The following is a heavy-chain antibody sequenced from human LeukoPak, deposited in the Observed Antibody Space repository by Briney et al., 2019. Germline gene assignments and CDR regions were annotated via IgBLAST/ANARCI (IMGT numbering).Heavy chain of an antibody. V-gene: IGHV4-4*07. CDR2: IYTSGST. CDR3: ARGAYYDILTCYSPGTFDY. J-gene: IGHJ4*02. D-gene: IGHD3-9*01. Sequence: SEPLSLTCTVSGGSISSYYWSWIRQPAGKALEWIGRIYTSGSTNYNPSLKSRVTISVDTSKNQFSLKLSSVTAADTAVYYCARGAYYDILTCYSPGTFDYWGQGTLVTVYS. CDR1: GGSISSYY.